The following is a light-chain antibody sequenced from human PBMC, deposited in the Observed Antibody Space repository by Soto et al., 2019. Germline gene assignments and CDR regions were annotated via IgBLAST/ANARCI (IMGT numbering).Light chain of an antibody. V-gene: IGLV1-44*01. CDR1: SSNIGSNP. CDR3: AAWDDRLNGVV. Sequence: QSVLTQPPSASGTPGQRVTISCSGASSNIGSNPVDWYQQLPGTAPKLLIYSNNERPSGVPDRFSGSKSGTSASLAISGLQSEDEAEYYCAAWDDRLNGVVFGGGTQLTVL. CDR2: SNN. J-gene: IGLJ2*01.